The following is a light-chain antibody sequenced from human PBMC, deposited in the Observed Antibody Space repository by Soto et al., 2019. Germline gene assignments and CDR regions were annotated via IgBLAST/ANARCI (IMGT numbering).Light chain of an antibody. CDR2: DAS. CDR3: QQRSNWPPTWT. Sequence: EIVLTQSPATLSLSPGERATLSCRASQSVYSYLAWYQQKPGQPPRLLIYDASKRATGIPARFSGSGAGTDFTLTISSLEPEDFAVYYCQQRSNWPPTWTFGQGTKVEIK. CDR1: QSVYSY. V-gene: IGKV3-11*01. J-gene: IGKJ1*01.